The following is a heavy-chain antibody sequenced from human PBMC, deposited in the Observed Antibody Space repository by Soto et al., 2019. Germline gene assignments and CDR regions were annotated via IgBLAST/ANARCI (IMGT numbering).Heavy chain of an antibody. Sequence: GGSLRLSCTPSGFTFSSYGMHWVRQAPGKGLEWVAAISHDGTNKYYGDSVRGRFTISRDNSKNTLYLQMNTLRNEDTAVYYCAKESRSSAVTATRVYGMDVWGQGTTVTVSS. J-gene: IGHJ6*02. CDR1: GFTFSSYG. V-gene: IGHV3-30*18. CDR3: AKESRSSAVTATRVYGMDV. CDR2: ISHDGTNK. D-gene: IGHD2-21*02.